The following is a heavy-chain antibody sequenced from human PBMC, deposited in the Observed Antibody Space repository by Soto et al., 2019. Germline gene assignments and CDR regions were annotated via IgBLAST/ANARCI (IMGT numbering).Heavy chain of an antibody. V-gene: IGHV4-34*01. CDR3: ARGPGDDIVVVPAAHNFDY. CDR1: GGSFSGYY. D-gene: IGHD2-2*01. Sequence: QVQLQQWGAGLLKPSETLSLTCAVYGGSFSGYYWSWIRQPPGKGLEWIGEINHSGSTNYNPSLKSRVTISVDTSKNQFSLKLSSVTAADTAVYYCARGPGDDIVVVPAAHNFDYWGQGTLVTVSS. J-gene: IGHJ4*02. CDR2: INHSGST.